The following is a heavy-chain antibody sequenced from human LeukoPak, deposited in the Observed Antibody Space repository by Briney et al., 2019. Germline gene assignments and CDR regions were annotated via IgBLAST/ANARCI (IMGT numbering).Heavy chain of an antibody. CDR2: ISAYNGNT. V-gene: IGHV1-18*01. CDR3: ARGGYMDV. CDR1: GYTFTSYG. J-gene: IGHJ6*03. Sequence: ASVKVSCKASGYTFTSYGISWVRQAPGQGLEWMGWISAYNGNTNYAQKFQGRVTITRNTSISTAYMELSSLRSEDTAVYYCARGGYMDVWGKGTTVTVSS.